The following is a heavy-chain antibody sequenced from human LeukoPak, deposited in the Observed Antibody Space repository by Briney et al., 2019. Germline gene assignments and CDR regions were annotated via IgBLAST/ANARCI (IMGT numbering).Heavy chain of an antibody. Sequence: SETLSLTCTVCGGSISSGSYYWSWIRQPAGKGLEWIGRIYTSGSTNYNPSLKSRVTISVDTSKNQFSLKLSSVTAADTAVYYCAREVVIQRNWFDPWGQGTLVTVSS. CDR3: AREVVIQRNWFDP. D-gene: IGHD3-22*01. CDR2: IYTSGST. CDR1: GGSISSGSYY. J-gene: IGHJ5*02. V-gene: IGHV4-61*02.